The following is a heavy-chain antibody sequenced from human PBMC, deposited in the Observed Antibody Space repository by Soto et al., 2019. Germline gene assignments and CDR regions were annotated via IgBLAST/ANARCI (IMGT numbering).Heavy chain of an antibody. V-gene: IGHV3-23*01. J-gene: IGHJ4*02. D-gene: IGHD6-19*01. Sequence: GGSLRLSCAASGLTFSSYAMSWVRQAPGKGLEWVSAISGSGGSTYYADSVKGRFTISRDNSKNTLYLQMNSLRAEDTAVYYCAKDPLIAVAGSFDYWGQGTLVTVSS. CDR1: GLTFSSYA. CDR2: ISGSGGST. CDR3: AKDPLIAVAGSFDY.